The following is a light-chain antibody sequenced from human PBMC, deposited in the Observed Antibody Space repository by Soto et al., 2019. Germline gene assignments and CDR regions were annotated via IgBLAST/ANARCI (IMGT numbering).Light chain of an antibody. CDR3: QQYTDWPLT. Sequence: EMVLTQSPATLSLSPGERATLSCRASQNVANYLDWYQQKPGQTPRLLIYGASTRATGIPDRFSGSGSGTEFILTISSLQSEDFAVYYCQQYTDWPLTFGGGTKVDI. V-gene: IGKV3-15*01. CDR2: GAS. CDR1: QNVANY. J-gene: IGKJ4*02.